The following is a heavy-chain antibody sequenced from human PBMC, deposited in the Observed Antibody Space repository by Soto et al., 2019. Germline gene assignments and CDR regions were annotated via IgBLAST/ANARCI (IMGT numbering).Heavy chain of an antibody. V-gene: IGHV1-69*02. CDR3: ARIKGYCSGGSCYGYYYYYMDV. Sequence: SVKVSCKASGGTFSSYTISWVRQAPGQGLEWMGRIIPILGIANYAQKFQGRVTITADKSTSTAYMELSSLRSEDTAVYYCARIKGYCSGGSCYGYYYYYMDVWGKGTTVTVSS. J-gene: IGHJ6*03. D-gene: IGHD2-15*01. CDR2: IIPILGIA. CDR1: GGTFSSYT.